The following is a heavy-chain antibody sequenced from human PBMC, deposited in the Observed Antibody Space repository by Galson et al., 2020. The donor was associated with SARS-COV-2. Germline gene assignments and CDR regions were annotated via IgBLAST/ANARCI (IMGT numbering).Heavy chain of an antibody. J-gene: IGHJ5*02. CDR1: GFTFSSYA. CDR3: ARDGGNGFDP. Sequence: GESLKISCAASGFTFSSYAMHWVRQAPGKGLEWVAVISYDGSNKYYADSVKGRFTISRDNSKNTLYLQMNSLRAEDTAVYYCARDGGNGFDPWGQGTLVTVSS. CDR2: ISYDGSNK. V-gene: IGHV3-30-3*01. D-gene: IGHD3-16*01.